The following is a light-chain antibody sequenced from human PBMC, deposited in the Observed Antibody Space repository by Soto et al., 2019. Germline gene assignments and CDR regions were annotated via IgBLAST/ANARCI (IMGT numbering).Light chain of an antibody. CDR1: QSVSNR. CDR2: GAS. V-gene: IGKV3-15*01. Sequence: IVLTQSPDSLSVSPGETATLSCRASQSVSNRLAWYQQQPGQAPRLLIYGASTRATGVPARFSGSGSGTDFTITITSLQSEDFAVYFCQQYNDWLLWTFGQGTKVEIK. J-gene: IGKJ1*01. CDR3: QQYNDWLLWT.